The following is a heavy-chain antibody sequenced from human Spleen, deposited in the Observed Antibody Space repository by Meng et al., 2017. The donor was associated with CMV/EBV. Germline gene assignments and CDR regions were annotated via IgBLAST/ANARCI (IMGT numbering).Heavy chain of an antibody. CDR2: ISSSGAII. Sequence: ATVTSSDYYMSWIRQAPGKGLECVSYISSSGAIIYYADSVKGRFTISRDNARNSLYLQMNSLRVEDTAVYYCSRAPTSGMYFRYFNLSGRGTLVTVSS. CDR3: SRAPTSGMYFRYFNL. CDR1: TVTSSDYY. J-gene: IGHJ2*01. V-gene: IGHV3-11*01. D-gene: IGHD3-10*01.